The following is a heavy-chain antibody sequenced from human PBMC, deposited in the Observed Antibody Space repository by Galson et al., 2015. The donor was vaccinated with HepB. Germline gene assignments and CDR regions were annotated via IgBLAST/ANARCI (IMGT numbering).Heavy chain of an antibody. J-gene: IGHJ3*02. D-gene: IGHD2-15*01. CDR3: AREGGAVAIGTFDI. CDR1: GGSITGNY. CDR2: IFSSGST. V-gene: IGHV4-59*01. Sequence: SETLSLTCCVSGGSITGNYWTWIRQPPGKGLEWIGYIFSSGSTDYNPSLKSRVTISVDTSKNQFSLRLRSLTSADTAVYYCAREGGAVAIGTFDIWGQGTMVTVSS.